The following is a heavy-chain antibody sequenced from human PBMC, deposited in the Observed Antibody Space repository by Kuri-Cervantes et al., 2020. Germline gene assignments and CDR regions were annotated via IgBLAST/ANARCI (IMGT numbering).Heavy chain of an antibody. CDR2: IKQDGSEK. CDR1: GFTFSSYW. CDR3: ARNRAHDFWSGYYMHYYYYMGV. J-gene: IGHJ6*03. D-gene: IGHD3-3*01. V-gene: IGHV3-7*03. Sequence: GGSLRLSCAASGFTFSSYWMSWVRQAPGKGLEWVANIKQDGSEKYYVDSVKGRFTISRDNAKNSLYLQMNSLRAEDTAVYYCARNRAHDFWSGYYMHYYYYMGVWGKGTTVTVSS.